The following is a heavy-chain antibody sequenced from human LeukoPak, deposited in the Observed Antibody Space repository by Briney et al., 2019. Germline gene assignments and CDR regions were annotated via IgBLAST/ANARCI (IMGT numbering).Heavy chain of an antibody. J-gene: IGHJ4*02. CDR2: IKTDGSNT. V-gene: IGHV3-74*01. D-gene: IGHD7-27*01. CDR1: GFTFSSYW. CDR3: ARPKEDDWGSHDY. Sequence: GGSLRLSCAASGFTFSSYWMHWVRQAPGKGLVWVSRIKTDGSNTNYADSVKGRFTISRDNAKNSLYLQMNSLRAEDTAVYYCARPKEDDWGSHDYWGQGTLVTVSS.